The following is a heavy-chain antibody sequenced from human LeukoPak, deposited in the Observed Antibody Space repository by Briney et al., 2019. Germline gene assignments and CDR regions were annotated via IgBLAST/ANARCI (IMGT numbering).Heavy chain of an antibody. Sequence: GGSLRLSCAASGFTFDDYAMHWVRQAPGKGLEWVSGISWNSGSIGYADSVKGRFTISRDNAKNSLYLQMNSLRAEDTAVYYCARSPPYYYDSSGALDYWGQGTLVTVSS. CDR3: ARSPPYYYDSSGALDY. D-gene: IGHD3-22*01. V-gene: IGHV3-9*01. J-gene: IGHJ4*02. CDR1: GFTFDDYA. CDR2: ISWNSGSI.